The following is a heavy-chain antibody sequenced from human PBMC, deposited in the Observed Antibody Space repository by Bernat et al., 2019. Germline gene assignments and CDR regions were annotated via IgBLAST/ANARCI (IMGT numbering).Heavy chain of an antibody. CDR1: GFTFSSYG. Sequence: QVQLVEFGGGVVQPGRSLRLSCAASGFTFSSYGMHWVRQAPGKGLEWVAVISYDGSNKYYADSVKGRFTISRDNSKNTLYLQMNSLRAEDTAVYYCAKDQGDYGDYFFDYWGQGTLVTVSS. CDR2: ISYDGSNK. D-gene: IGHD4-17*01. J-gene: IGHJ4*02. V-gene: IGHV3-30*18. CDR3: AKDQGDYGDYFFDY.